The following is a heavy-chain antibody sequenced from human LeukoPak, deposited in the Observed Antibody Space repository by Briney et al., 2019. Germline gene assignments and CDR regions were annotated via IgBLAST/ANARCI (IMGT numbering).Heavy chain of an antibody. CDR3: ARDTNTYYDFWSGYPHPHDI. CDR1: GYTFTSYA. D-gene: IGHD3-3*01. J-gene: IGHJ3*02. V-gene: IGHV1-3*01. Sequence: GASVKVSCKASGYTFTSYAMHWVRQAPGQRLEWMGWINAGNGNTKYSQKFQGRVTITRDTSASTAYMELSSLRSEDTAVYYCARDTNTYYDFWSGYPHPHDIWGQGTMVTVSS. CDR2: INAGNGNT.